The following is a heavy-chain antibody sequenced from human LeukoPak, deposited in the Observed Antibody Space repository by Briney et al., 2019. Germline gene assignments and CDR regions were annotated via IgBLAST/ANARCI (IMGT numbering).Heavy chain of an antibody. D-gene: IGHD3-10*02. V-gene: IGHV3-49*03. J-gene: IGHJ6*04. CDR2: IRSKAYGGTT. CDR3: AELGITMIGGV. Sequence: GGSLRLSCTASGFTFGDYAMSWFRQAPGKGLEWVGFIRSKAYGGTTEYAASVKGRFTISRDDSKSIAYLQMNSLKTEDTAVYYCAELGITMIGGVWGKGTTVTISS. CDR1: GFTFGDYA.